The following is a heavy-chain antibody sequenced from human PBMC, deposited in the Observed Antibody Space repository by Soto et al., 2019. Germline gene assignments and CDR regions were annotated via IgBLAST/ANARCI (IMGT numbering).Heavy chain of an antibody. V-gene: IGHV3-21*01. CDR1: GFTFSSYS. CDR3: AREVAVAGPFDY. J-gene: IGHJ4*02. CDR2: ISSSSSYI. Sequence: EVQLVESGGGLVKPGGSLRLSCAASGFTFSSYSMNWVRQAPGKGLEWVSSISSSSSYIYYADSVKGRFTTSRDNAKNSLYLQMNSLRAEDTAVYYCAREVAVAGPFDYWGQGTLVTVSS. D-gene: IGHD6-19*01.